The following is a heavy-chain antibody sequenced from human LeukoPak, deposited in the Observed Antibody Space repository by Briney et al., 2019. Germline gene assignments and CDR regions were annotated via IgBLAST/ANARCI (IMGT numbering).Heavy chain of an antibody. J-gene: IGHJ4*02. CDR3: AKASVPGSSTDNLYFDY. V-gene: IGHV3-33*06. Sequence: PPGGSLRLSCAASGFTFSSYGMHWVRQAPGKGLEWVAVIWYDGSNKYYADSVKGRFTISRDNSKNTLYLQMNSLRAEDTAVYYCAKASVPGSSTDNLYFDYWGQGTLVTVSS. D-gene: IGHD2-2*01. CDR1: GFTFSSYG. CDR2: IWYDGSNK.